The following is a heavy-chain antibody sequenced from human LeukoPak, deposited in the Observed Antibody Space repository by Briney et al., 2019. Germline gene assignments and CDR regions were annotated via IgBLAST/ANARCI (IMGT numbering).Heavy chain of an antibody. J-gene: IGHJ4*02. D-gene: IGHD2/OR15-2a*01. Sequence: GGSLRLSCAPSGFTFNDYAMHWVRQAPGKGLEWVSGISWNSGSIAYVDSVKGRFTISRDNAKNSLYLQMNSLRPEDTALYYCAKDISSSILTTFIDYWGQGTLVTVSS. CDR3: AKDISSSILTTFIDY. V-gene: IGHV3-9*01. CDR1: GFTFNDYA. CDR2: ISWNSGSI.